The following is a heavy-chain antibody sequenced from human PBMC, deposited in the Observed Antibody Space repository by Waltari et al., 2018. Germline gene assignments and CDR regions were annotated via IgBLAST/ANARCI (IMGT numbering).Heavy chain of an antibody. CDR1: GGSISSYY. V-gene: IGHV4-59*08. CDR3: ARGYSNYPYYFDY. CDR2: IYYSGST. Sequence: QVQLQESGPGLVKPSETLSLTCTVSGGSISSYYWSWIRQPPGKGLEWIGYIYYSGSTNYNPSLKSRVTISVDTSKNQFSLKLSSVTAADTAVYYCARGYSNYPYYFDYWGQGTLVTVSS. J-gene: IGHJ4*02. D-gene: IGHD4-4*01.